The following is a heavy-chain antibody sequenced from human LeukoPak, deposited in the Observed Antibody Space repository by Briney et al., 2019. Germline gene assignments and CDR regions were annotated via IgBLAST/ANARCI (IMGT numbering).Heavy chain of an antibody. V-gene: IGHV3-23*01. J-gene: IGHJ3*02. CDR1: GFTFSTYA. CDR2: ISGSGAFT. D-gene: IGHD2-15*01. Sequence: GGSLRLSCAASGFTFSTYAMNWVRQAPGKGLEWVSGISGSGAFTYYADSVKGRFTISRDNSKNTLFLQINSLRAEDTAVYYCARGYCSGGSCYPRGAFDMWGQGTMVTVSS. CDR3: ARGYCSGGSCYPRGAFDM.